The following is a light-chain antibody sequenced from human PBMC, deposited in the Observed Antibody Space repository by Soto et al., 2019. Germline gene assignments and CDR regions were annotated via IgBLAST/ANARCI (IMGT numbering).Light chain of an antibody. CDR2: DTS. J-gene: IGLJ1*01. Sequence: QAVVTQEPSLTVSPGGTVTLTCGSSTGAVTSGHYPYWFQQKPGQAPRTLIYDTSNKHSWTPARFSGSLLGGKAALTLSGAQPEDEAEYYCLLSYSGALYVFGTGTKFTVL. V-gene: IGLV7-46*01. CDR1: TGAVTSGHY. CDR3: LLSYSGALYV.